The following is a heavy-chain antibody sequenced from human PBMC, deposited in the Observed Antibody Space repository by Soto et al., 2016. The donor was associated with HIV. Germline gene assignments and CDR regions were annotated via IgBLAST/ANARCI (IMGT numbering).Heavy chain of an antibody. V-gene: IGHV4-38-2*01. CDR3: ARGRGAIAVAGTLLPRFDP. CDR1: GYSISSGHY. D-gene: IGHD6-13*01. Sequence: VQLQESGPGLVKPSKTLSLTCVVSGYSISSGHYWGWIRQPPGKGLEWIGHIYHSGSTNYNPSLKSRVTISIDTSNNQFSLKLTSVTAADTAIYYCARGRGAIAVAGTLLPRFDPWGQGTMVTVSS. J-gene: IGHJ5*02. CDR2: IYHSGST.